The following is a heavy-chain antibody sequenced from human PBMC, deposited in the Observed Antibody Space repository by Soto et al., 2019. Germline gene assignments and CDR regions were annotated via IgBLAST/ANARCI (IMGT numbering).Heavy chain of an antibody. V-gene: IGHV3-23*01. D-gene: IGHD2-15*01. CDR2: ISDSDGGT. J-gene: IGHJ4*02. Sequence: GGSLRLSCAASGFAFSAYAMTWVRQAPGKGLEWVSDISDSDGGTHYADSVKGRFTISRDNAKNTLYLQMDRLRVEDAAVYYCAKGRIFFDFWGQGTLVTVSS. CDR1: GFAFSAYA. CDR3: AKGRIFFDF.